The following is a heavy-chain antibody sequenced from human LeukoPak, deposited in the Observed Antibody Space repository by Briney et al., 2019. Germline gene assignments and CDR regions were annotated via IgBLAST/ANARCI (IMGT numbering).Heavy chain of an antibody. Sequence: GGSLRLSCAASGFTFSSYAMHWVRQAPGKGLGWVAVISYDGSNKYYADSVKGRFTISRDNSKNTLYLQMNSLRAEDTAVYYCARARVFDYWGQGTLVTVSS. J-gene: IGHJ4*02. CDR1: GFTFSSYA. CDR2: ISYDGSNK. CDR3: ARARVFDY. V-gene: IGHV3-30-3*01.